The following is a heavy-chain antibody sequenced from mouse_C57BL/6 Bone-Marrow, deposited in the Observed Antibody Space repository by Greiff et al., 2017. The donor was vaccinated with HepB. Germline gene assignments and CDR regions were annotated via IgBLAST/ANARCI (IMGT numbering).Heavy chain of an antibody. CDR1: GFNIKDDY. V-gene: IGHV14-4*01. D-gene: IGHD2-5*01. CDR2: IDPENGDT. CDR3: TTDYSNPESLSDY. Sequence: EVQLQESGAELVRPGASVKLSCTASGFNIKDDYMHWVKQRPEQGLEWIGWIDPENGDTEYASKFQGKATITADTSSNTAYLQLSSLTSEDTAVYYCTTDYSNPESLSDYWGQGTSVTVSS. J-gene: IGHJ4*01.